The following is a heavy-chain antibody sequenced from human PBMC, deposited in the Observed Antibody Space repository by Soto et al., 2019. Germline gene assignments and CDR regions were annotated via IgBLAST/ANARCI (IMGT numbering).Heavy chain of an antibody. CDR1: GDSVSSNSAA. J-gene: IGHJ5*02. Sequence: SQTLSLTCAISGDSVSSNSAAWNWIRQSPSRGLEWLGGTYYRSKWYNDYAVSVKSRITINPDTSKNQFSLQLNSVTPEDTAMYYCARGGGYSGYDGDNWFDPWGQGTLVTVSS. CDR3: ARGGGYSGYDGDNWFDP. V-gene: IGHV6-1*01. CDR2: TYYRSKWYN. D-gene: IGHD5-12*01.